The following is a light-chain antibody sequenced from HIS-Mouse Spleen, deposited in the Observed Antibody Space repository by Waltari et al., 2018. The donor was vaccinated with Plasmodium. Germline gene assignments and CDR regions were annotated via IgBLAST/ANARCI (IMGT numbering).Light chain of an antibody. V-gene: IGLV2-23*01. Sequence: QSALTQPASVSGSPGQSITISCTGTRSAVGRYHLVSWYQQHPGRAPKLMIYEGSKRPSGVSNRFSGSKSGNTASLTISGLQAEDEADYYCCSYAGSSTWVFGGGAKLTVL. CDR2: EGS. CDR1: RSAVGRYHL. CDR3: CSYAGSSTWV. J-gene: IGLJ3*02.